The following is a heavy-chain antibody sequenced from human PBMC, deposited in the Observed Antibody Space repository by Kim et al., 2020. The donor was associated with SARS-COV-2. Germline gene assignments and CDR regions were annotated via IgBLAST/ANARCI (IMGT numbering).Heavy chain of an antibody. D-gene: IGHD3-10*01. CDR2: IYYSGST. J-gene: IGHJ5*01. CDR3: ASGRRVLLWFVELLNW. CDR1: GGSISSGDYY. Sequence: SETLSLTCTVSGGSISSGDYYWSWIRQHPGKGLEWFGYIYYSGSTYYNPSLKSRVTISVDTSKNQFSLKLSSVTAADTAVYHCASGRRVLLWFVELLNW. V-gene: IGHV4-30-4*01.